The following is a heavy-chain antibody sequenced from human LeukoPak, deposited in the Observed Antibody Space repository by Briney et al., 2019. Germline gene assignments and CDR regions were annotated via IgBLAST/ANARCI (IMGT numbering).Heavy chain of an antibody. V-gene: IGHV1-46*01. CDR1: GYTFTSYY. J-gene: IGHJ6*02. CDR3: ARGGIAAAGRYYGMDV. D-gene: IGHD6-13*01. Sequence: ASVKVSCKASGYTFTSYYMHWVRQAPGQGLEWMGIINPSGGSTSYAQKFQGRVTMTRDTSTSTVYMELSSLRSEDTAVYYCARGGIAAAGRYYGMDVWGQGTTVTVSS. CDR2: INPSGGST.